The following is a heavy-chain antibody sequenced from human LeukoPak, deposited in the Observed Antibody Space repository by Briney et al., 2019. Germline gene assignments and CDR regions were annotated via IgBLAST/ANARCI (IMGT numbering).Heavy chain of an antibody. V-gene: IGHV1-18*01. D-gene: IGHD3/OR15-3a*01. CDR3: ARDSKDWGALHF. CDR2: ISAYNGNT. CDR1: GYTFTSYG. J-gene: IGHJ4*02. Sequence: GASVKVSCKASGYTFTSYGISWVRQAPGQGLEWMGWISAYNGNTNYAQKLQGRVTMAADTSTSTAYMELRSLRSDDTAVYYCARDSKDWGALHFWGQGTLLTVSS.